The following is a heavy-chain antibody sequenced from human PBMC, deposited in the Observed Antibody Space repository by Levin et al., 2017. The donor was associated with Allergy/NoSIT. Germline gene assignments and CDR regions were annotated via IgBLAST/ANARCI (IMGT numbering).Heavy chain of an antibody. V-gene: IGHV3-7*04. CDR1: GFTFSSYW. CDR3: AREVRGQQLVYVDY. CDR2: IKQDGSEK. D-gene: IGHD6-13*01. J-gene: IGHJ4*02. Sequence: GGSLRLSCAASGFTFSSYWMSWVRQAPGKGLEWVANIKQDGSEKYYVDSVKGRFTISRDNAKNSLYLQMNSLRAEDTAVYYCAREVRGQQLVYVDYWGQGTLVTVSS.